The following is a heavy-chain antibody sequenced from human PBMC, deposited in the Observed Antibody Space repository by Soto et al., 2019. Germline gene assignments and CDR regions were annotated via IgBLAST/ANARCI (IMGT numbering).Heavy chain of an antibody. J-gene: IGHJ3*02. CDR3: ASPYGGDGTEDAFDI. V-gene: IGHV4-39*01. Sequence: KPSETLSLTCTVSGGSISSSSYYWGWIRQPPGKGLEWIGSIYYSGSTYYNPSLKSRVTISVDTSKNQFSLKLSSVTAADTAVYYCASPYGGDGTEDAFDIWGQGTMVTVSS. CDR1: GGSISSSSYY. CDR2: IYYSGST. D-gene: IGHD4-17*01.